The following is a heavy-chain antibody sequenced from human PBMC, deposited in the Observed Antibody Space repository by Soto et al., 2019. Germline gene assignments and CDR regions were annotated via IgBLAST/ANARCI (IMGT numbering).Heavy chain of an antibody. Sequence: PSETLSLTCTVSGGSISSSSYYWGWIRQPPGKGLEWIGSIYYSGNTYYNPSLKSRVTISVDTSKNQFSLKLSSVTAADTAMYYCARSEYYSNFDYWGQGTLVTVSS. CDR3: ARSEYYSNFDY. D-gene: IGHD3-10*01. CDR1: GGSISSSSYY. CDR2: IYYSGNT. V-gene: IGHV4-39*01. J-gene: IGHJ4*02.